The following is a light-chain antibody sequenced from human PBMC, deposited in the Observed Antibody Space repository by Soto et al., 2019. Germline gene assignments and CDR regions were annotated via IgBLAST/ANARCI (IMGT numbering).Light chain of an antibody. Sequence: QSALTQPASVSASPGQSITISCTGTSSDLGGYNYVSWYQHHPGKAPKLMIYEVTNRPSGVSDRFSGSKSGNTASLTISGLQAEDEADYFCSSYTSSSTPYVVFGGGTKLTVL. CDR2: EVT. CDR1: SSDLGGYNY. J-gene: IGLJ2*01. CDR3: SSYTSSSTPYVV. V-gene: IGLV2-14*01.